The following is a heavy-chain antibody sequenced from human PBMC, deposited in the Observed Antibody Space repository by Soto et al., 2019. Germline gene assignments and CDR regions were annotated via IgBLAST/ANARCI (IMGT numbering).Heavy chain of an antibody. V-gene: IGHV4-59*03. D-gene: IGHD2-2*01. CDR3: VSSRSAIYGDAFDV. CDR2: IYDDGST. Sequence: SETLSLTCSVSGDSISSYVKNWVRQPPGKGLEWIGCIYDDGSTKYNPSLESRVTILLDTSKNEFSLRLRSVTSADTAVYYCVSSRSAIYGDAFDVWGQGTMVTVSS. J-gene: IGHJ3*01. CDR1: GDSISSYV.